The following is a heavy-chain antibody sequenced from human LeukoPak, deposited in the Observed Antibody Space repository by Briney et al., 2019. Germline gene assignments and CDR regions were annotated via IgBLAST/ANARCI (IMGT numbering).Heavy chain of an antibody. V-gene: IGHV1-2*02. D-gene: IGHD6-19*01. CDR2: INPNSGGT. Sequence: ASVKVSCKASGYXFTGYYIHWVRQAPGQGLEWMGWINPNSGGTNYAQKFQGRVTTTRDTSISTAYMELSRLRSDDTAVYYCARDFTPGYSSGLFQHWGQGTLVTVSS. CDR3: ARDFTPGYSSGLFQH. J-gene: IGHJ1*01. CDR1: GYXFTGYY.